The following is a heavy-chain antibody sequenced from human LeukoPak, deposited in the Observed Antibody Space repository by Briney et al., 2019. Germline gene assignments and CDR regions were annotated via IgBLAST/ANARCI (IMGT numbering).Heavy chain of an antibody. CDR1: GGTFSSYA. CDR3: AENLSQLYRFGY. V-gene: IGHV1-69*13. J-gene: IGHJ4*02. Sequence: SVKVSCKASGGTFSSYAISWVRQAPGQGLEWMGGIIPIFGTANYAQKFQGRVTITADESTSTAYMELSSLRSEDTAVYYCAENLSQLYRFGYWGQGTLVTVSS. CDR2: IIPIFGTA. D-gene: IGHD5-18*01.